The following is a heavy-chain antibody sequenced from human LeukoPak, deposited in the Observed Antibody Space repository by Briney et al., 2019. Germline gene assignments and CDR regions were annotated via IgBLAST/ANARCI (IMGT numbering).Heavy chain of an antibody. V-gene: IGHV4-30-4*08. CDR2: IYYSGST. J-gene: IGHJ4*02. CDR1: GGSISSGDYY. D-gene: IGHD3-16*01. Sequence: PSETLSLTCTVSGGSISSGDYYWSWIHQPPGKGLEWIGYIYYSGSTYYNPSLKSRVTISVDTSKNQFSLKLSSVIAADTAVYYCARVSGGTHFDYWGQGTLVTVSS. CDR3: ARVSGGTHFDY.